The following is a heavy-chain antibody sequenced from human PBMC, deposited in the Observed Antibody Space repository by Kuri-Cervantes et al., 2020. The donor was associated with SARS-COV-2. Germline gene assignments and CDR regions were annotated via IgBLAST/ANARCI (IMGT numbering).Heavy chain of an antibody. J-gene: IGHJ6*03. Sequence: GESLKISCAASGFTFSSYWMHWVRQAPGKGLEWVAVISYDGSNKYYADSVKGRFTISRDNSKNTLYLQMNSLRAEDTAVYYCARAAFYYYYYYMDVWGKGTTVTVSS. CDR3: ARAAFYYYYYYMDV. CDR1: GFTFSSYW. CDR2: ISYDGSNK. V-gene: IGHV3-30-3*01.